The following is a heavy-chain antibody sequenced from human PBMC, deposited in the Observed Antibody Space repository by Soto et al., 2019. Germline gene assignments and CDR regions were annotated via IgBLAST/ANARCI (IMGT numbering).Heavy chain of an antibody. CDR1: GFTFSSYA. CDR3: AKTSRVARPTQAIDY. Sequence: AGGSLRLSCAASGFTFSSYAMSWVRQAPGKGLEWVSAISGSGGSTYYADSVKGRFTISRDNSKNTLYLQMNSLRAEDTAVYYCAKTSRVARPTQAIDYWGQGTLVTVSS. CDR2: ISGSGGST. V-gene: IGHV3-23*01. J-gene: IGHJ4*02. D-gene: IGHD5-12*01.